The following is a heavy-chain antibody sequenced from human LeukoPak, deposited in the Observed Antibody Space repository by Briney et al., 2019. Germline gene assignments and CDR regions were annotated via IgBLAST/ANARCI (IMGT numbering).Heavy chain of an antibody. D-gene: IGHD1-26*01. CDR1: GGFTSAYF. CDR3: ARGVLASGIGCFDP. V-gene: IGHV4-4*07. J-gene: IGHJ5*02. CDR2: IYTSGTT. Sequence: SETLSLTCTVSGGFTSAYFWSWIRQPAGKALEWIGRIYTSGTTNYSPTLKSRVTMSVDTSKNQFSLRLRSVTAADTAVYYCARGVLASGIGCFDPWGQGTLVTVSS.